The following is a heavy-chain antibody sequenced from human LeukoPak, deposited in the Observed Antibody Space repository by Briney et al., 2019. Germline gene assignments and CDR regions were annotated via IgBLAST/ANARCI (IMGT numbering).Heavy chain of an antibody. V-gene: IGHV4-39*01. CDR2: IYYTGST. J-gene: IGHJ2*01. D-gene: IGHD3-22*01. Sequence: SETLSLTCTVSGGSISSSSYYWGWIRQPPGKGLEWIGCIYYTGSTYYNPSLKSRVTISVDTSKNQFSLKLSSVTAADTAVYYCARGQVDYYDSSGYYYRAWYFDLWGRGTLVTVSS. CDR1: GGSISSSSYY. CDR3: ARGQVDYYDSSGYYYRAWYFDL.